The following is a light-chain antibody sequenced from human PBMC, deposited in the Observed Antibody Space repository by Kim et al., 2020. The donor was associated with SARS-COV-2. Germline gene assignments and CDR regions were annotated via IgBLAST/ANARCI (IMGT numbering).Light chain of an antibody. CDR1: QSVLYSSNNKNY. J-gene: IGKJ5*01. V-gene: IGKV4-1*01. CDR2: GAS. CDR3: QQYYSTPIT. Sequence: ATINCKSSQSVLYSSNNKNYLAWYQKKPGQPTKLLICGASTRESGVPDRFSGSGSGTDFTLTISSLQAEDVAVYYCQQYYSTPITFGQGTRLEIK.